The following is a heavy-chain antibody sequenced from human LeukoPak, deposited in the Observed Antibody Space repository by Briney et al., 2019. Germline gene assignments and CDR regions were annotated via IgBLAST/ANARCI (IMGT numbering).Heavy chain of an antibody. CDR2: ISSSGSYI. J-gene: IGHJ4*02. Sequence: PGGSLRLSCAASGFTFSSYSMNWVRQAPGKGLEWVSSISSSGSYIYYADSVKGRFTISRDNAKNSLYLQMNSLRAEDTAVYYCAGDRLTGYAYFDYGGQGTLVTVSS. D-gene: IGHD3-9*01. CDR3: AGDRLTGYAYFDY. V-gene: IGHV3-21*01. CDR1: GFTFSSYS.